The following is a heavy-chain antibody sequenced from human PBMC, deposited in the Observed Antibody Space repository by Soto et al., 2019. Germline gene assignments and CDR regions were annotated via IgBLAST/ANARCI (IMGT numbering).Heavy chain of an antibody. CDR1: GGSFSGYY. CDR2: INHSGST. CDR3: ARIPWADYGGIFDP. Sequence: ASETLSLTCAVYGGSFSGYYWSWFRQPPGKGLEWIGEINHSGSTNYNPSLKSRVTISVDTSKNQFSLKLSSVTAADTAVYYCARIPWADYGGIFDPWGQGTLVT. V-gene: IGHV4-34*01. D-gene: IGHD4-17*01. J-gene: IGHJ5*02.